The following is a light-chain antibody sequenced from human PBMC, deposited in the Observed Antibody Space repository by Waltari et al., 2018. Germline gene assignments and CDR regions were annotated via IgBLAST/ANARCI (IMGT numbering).Light chain of an antibody. CDR2: AAS. CDR3: QQSYITPYT. J-gene: IGKJ2*01. V-gene: IGKV1-39*01. CDR1: QTISSH. Sequence: DIQMTQSPSSLSASVGDRVTITCRASQTISSHLNWYQQKPGKAPNLLIYAASSLHTGVPSRVSGSGSGTDFTLTISSLQPEDFATYYCQQSYITPYTYGQGTKLEIK.